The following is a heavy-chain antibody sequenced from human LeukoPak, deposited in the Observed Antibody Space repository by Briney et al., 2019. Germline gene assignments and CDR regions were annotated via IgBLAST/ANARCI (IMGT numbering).Heavy chain of an antibody. CDR3: AKDSTTVSTGNWFDP. D-gene: IGHD4-17*01. Sequence: GGSLRLSCAASAFTFSSYRMTWVRQAPGKGLEWVANINQDGSDKNYVDSVKGRFTISRDNAKNSLYLQMNSLRAEDTAVYYCAKDSTTVSTGNWFDPWGQGTLVTVSS. CDR1: AFTFSSYR. V-gene: IGHV3-7*05. J-gene: IGHJ5*02. CDR2: INQDGSDK.